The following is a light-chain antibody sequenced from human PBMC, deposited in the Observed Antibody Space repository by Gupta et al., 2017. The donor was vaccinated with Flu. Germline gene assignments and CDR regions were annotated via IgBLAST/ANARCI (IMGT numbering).Light chain of an antibody. CDR3: QQYTTSPWT. CDR1: QSIGDTH. V-gene: IGKV3-20*01. CDR2: AAS. J-gene: IGKJ1*01. Sequence: LTQSPGTLSLSPGERATLSCRANQSIGDTHLAWYQQKPGQAPRLLIYAASNRATGIPDRFSGSGSGTAFTLTISRLEPEDFAVYFCQQYTTSPWTFGQGTKVEV.